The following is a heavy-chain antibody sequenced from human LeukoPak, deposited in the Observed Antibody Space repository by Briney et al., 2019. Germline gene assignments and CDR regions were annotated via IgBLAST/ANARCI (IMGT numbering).Heavy chain of an antibody. V-gene: IGHV4-34*01. CDR1: GGSFSGYY. CDR2: INHSGST. Sequence: PSETLSLTCAVYGGSFSGYYWSWIRQPPGKGLEWIGEINHSGSTNYNPSLKSPVTISVATSKNQFSLKLSSVTAADTAVYYCASWSLGDQAQSLPARYGMDVWGQGTTVTVS. J-gene: IGHJ6*02. D-gene: IGHD3-16*01. CDR3: ASWSLGDQAQSLPARYGMDV.